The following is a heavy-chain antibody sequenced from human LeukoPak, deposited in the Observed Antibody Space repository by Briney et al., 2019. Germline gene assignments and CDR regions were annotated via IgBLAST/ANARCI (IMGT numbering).Heavy chain of an antibody. D-gene: IGHD5-24*01. CDR1: GFIFSKHG. V-gene: IGHV3-33*01. Sequence: GGSLRLSCAASGFIFSKHGLNWVRQAPGKGLEWVAVLWYDGSNKNYGDSVKGRFTISRDNSKNTLYLQMNSLRAEDTAVYYCARGDMATPGRTSFIDYWGLGTLVTVSS. CDR2: LWYDGSNK. J-gene: IGHJ4*02. CDR3: ARGDMATPGRTSFIDY.